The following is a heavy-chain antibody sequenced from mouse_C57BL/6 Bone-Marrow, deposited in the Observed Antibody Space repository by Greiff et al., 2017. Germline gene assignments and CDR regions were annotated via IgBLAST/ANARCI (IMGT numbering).Heavy chain of an antibody. CDR1: GYTFTSYW. V-gene: IGHV1-59*01. Sequence: QVQLQQPGAELVRPGTSVKLSCKASGYTFTSYWMHWVKQRPGQGLEWIGVIDPSDSYTNYNQKFKGKATLTVDTSSSTAYMQLSSLTSEDSAVYYCATYDNYAMDYGGQGTSVTVSS. CDR2: IDPSDSYT. CDR3: ATYDNYAMDY. D-gene: IGHD2-3*01. J-gene: IGHJ4*01.